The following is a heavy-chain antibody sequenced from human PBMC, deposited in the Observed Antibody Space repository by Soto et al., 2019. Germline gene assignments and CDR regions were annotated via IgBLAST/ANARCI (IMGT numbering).Heavy chain of an antibody. CDR1: GYTFSDFD. CDR3: ARANRFPDDGFDV. Sequence: ASVKVSCKASGYTFSDFDINWVRQASGQGPEWMGWMNAKSGDTIFPQRFQGKFNMTTDTSLSTAYMEVGSLTSDDTAVYYCARANRFPDDGFDVWGQGTMVTVSS. V-gene: IGHV1-8*01. J-gene: IGHJ3*01. CDR2: MNAKSGDT. D-gene: IGHD1-1*01.